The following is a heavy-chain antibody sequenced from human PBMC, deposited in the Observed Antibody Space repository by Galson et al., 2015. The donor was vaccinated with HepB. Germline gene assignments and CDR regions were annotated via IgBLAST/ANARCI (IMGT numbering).Heavy chain of an antibody. CDR1: GGSISSYY. V-gene: IGHV4-4*07. D-gene: IGHD3-22*01. CDR2: MYTSGST. Sequence: ETLSLTCTVSGGSISSYYWSWIRQPAGKGLEWIGRMYTSGSTNYNPSLKSRVTISVDTSKNQFSLKLSSVTAADTAVYYCAAHYYDSSGYYSHYGNFDYWGQGTLGTVSS. J-gene: IGHJ4*02. CDR3: AAHYYDSSGYYSHYGNFDY.